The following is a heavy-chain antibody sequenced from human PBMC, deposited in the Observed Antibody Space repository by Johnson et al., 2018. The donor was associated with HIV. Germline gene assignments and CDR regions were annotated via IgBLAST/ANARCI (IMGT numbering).Heavy chain of an antibody. CDR3: AKGHSSGYPKDAFDI. D-gene: IGHD3-22*01. CDR1: GFTVSSNY. CDR2: IYSAGST. V-gene: IGHV3-66*02. J-gene: IGHJ3*02. Sequence: VQLVESGGDFVQPGGSLRLSCAASGFTVSSNYMSWVRQAPGKGLEWVSVIYSAGSTYYVDSVKGRFTISRDNSKNTLYLQMNSLRTEDTAMYYCAKGHSSGYPKDAFDIWGRGTIVTVSS.